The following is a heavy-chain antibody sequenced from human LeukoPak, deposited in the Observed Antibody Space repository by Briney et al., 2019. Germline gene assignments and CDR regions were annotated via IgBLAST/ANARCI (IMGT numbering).Heavy chain of an antibody. CDR3: ARDPRITGTTEGMDD. D-gene: IGHD1-7*01. J-gene: IGHJ6*02. V-gene: IGHV4-4*07. CDR2: IYTSGST. CDR1: GGSFSGYY. Sequence: SETLSLTCAVYGGSFSGYYWSWIRQPAGKGLEWIGRIYTSGSTNYNPSLKSRVTMSVDTSKNQFSLKLSSVTAADTAVYYCARDPRITGTTEGMDDWGQGTTVTVSS.